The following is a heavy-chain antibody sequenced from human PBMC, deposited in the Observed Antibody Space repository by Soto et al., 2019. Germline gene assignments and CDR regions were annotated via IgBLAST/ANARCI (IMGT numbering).Heavy chain of an antibody. Sequence: ASVKVSCKASGGTFSSYAISWVRQAPGQGLEWMGGIIPIFGTANYAQKFQGRVTITADKSTSTAYMELSSLRSEDTAVYYCARGEPRGVRVLRFLEWLLYGMDVWGQGTTVTVSS. CDR3: ARGEPRGVRVLRFLEWLLYGMDV. D-gene: IGHD3-3*01. J-gene: IGHJ6*02. CDR2: IIPIFGTA. CDR1: GGTFSSYA. V-gene: IGHV1-69*06.